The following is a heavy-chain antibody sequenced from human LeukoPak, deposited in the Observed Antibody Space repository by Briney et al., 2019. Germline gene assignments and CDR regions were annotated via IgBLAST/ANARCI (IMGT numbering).Heavy chain of an antibody. Sequence: SETLSLTCTVSGGSISTSSYYWGWIRQPPGKGLEWIGSMYYSGSTYYNPSLKSRVTISVDTSKNQFSLKLNSVTAADTALYYCASNEWSGYYFDYWGQGTLVTVSS. J-gene: IGHJ4*02. CDR2: MYYSGST. CDR1: GGSISTSSYY. D-gene: IGHD3-3*01. V-gene: IGHV4-39*01. CDR3: ASNEWSGYYFDY.